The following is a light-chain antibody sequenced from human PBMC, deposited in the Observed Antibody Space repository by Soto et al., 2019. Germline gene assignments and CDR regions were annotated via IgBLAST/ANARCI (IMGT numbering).Light chain of an antibody. Sequence: DIQMTQSPSSLSASVGDRVTITCQASRDISVYLNWYQQKPGKPPKLLVYDASNLQTGVPSRFSGSGSGTNFTFTISSLQHEDIATYYCQQYDNLPPYTFGHGTKLQIK. CDR3: QQYDNLPPYT. J-gene: IGKJ2*01. CDR2: DAS. V-gene: IGKV1-33*01. CDR1: RDISVY.